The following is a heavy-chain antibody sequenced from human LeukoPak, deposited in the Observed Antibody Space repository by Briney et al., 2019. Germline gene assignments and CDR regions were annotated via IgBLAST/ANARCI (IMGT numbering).Heavy chain of an antibody. CDR2: IYYSGST. CDR3: ARSLYSSSQPFDY. J-gene: IGHJ4*02. Sequence: SETLSLTYTVSGGSISSYYWSWLRQPPGKGLEWIGYIYYSGSTNYNPSLKSRVTISVDTSKNQFSLKLSSVTAADTAVYYCARSLYSSSQPFDYWGQGTLVTVSS. V-gene: IGHV4-59*01. D-gene: IGHD6-13*01. CDR1: GGSISSYY.